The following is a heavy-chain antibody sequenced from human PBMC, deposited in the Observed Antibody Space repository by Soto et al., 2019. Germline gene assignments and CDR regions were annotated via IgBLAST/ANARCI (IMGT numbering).Heavy chain of an antibody. J-gene: IGHJ1*01. Sequence: GGSLRLSCAASGFTFDDYAMHWVRQVPGKGLEWVSGINWKSGSIGYGDAVKGRFAISRDNAKNSPHLQMNSLSAEDTAFYYCVKDESINWYSGHFRHWGQGTLVTVS. CDR2: INWKSGSI. CDR3: VKDESINWYSGHFRH. V-gene: IGHV3-9*01. D-gene: IGHD6-13*01. CDR1: GFTFDDYA.